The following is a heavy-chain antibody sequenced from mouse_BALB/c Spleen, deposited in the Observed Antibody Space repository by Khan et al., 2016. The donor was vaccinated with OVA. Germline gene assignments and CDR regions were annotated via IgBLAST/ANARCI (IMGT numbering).Heavy chain of an antibody. D-gene: IGHD1-1*01. V-gene: IGHV5-9-3*01. CDR1: GFSFSSYS. J-gene: IGHJ2*01. CDR3: TGHRSYYGSSPYFDY. CDR2: ISSGGSYT. Sequence: DVQLVESGGGLVRPGGSLKLSCVASGFSFSSYSMSWVRQTPEKRLEWVATISSGGSYTYYPDSVKGRFTISRDNAKNTQHLQVNSLRSEDTAMYYCTGHRSYYGSSPYFDYWGQGTTLTVSS.